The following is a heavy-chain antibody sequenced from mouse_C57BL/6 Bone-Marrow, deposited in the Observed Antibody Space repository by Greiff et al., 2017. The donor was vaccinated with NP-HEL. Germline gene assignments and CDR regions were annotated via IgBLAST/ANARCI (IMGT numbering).Heavy chain of an antibody. V-gene: IGHV5-6*01. J-gene: IGHJ4*01. CDR2: ISSGGSYT. Sequence: DVQLVESGGDLVKPGGSLKLSCAASGFTFSSYGMSWVRQTPDKRLEWVATISSGGSYTYYPDSVKGRFTISRDNAKNTLYLQMSSLKSEDTAMYYCARLNDGYPWDYWGQGTSVTVSS. D-gene: IGHD2-3*01. CDR1: GFTFSSYG. CDR3: ARLNDGYPWDY.